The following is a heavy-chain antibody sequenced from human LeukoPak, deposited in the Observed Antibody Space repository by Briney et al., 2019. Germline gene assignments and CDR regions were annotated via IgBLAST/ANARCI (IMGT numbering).Heavy chain of an antibody. D-gene: IGHD3-10*01. V-gene: IGHV4-34*01. Sequence: SETLPLTCAVCGGSFSGYYWSWIRQPPGKGLEWIGEINHSGSTNYNPSLKSRVTISVDTSKNQFSLKLSSVTAADTAVYYCARDGRYGSGSYPDAFDIWGQGTMVTVSS. J-gene: IGHJ3*02. CDR1: GGSFSGYY. CDR2: INHSGST. CDR3: ARDGRYGSGSYPDAFDI.